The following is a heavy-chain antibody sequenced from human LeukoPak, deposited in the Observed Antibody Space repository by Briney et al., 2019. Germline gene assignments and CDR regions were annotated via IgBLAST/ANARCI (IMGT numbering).Heavy chain of an antibody. CDR1: DGSISPYY. CDR3: ARDTAMGNFDY. CDR2: IYYSGST. Sequence: SETLSLTCTVADGSISPYYWSWIRQPPGKGLEWIGYIYYSGSTNYNPSLKSRVTISVDTSKNQFSLKLSSVTAADTAVYYCARDTAMGNFDYWGQGTLVTVSS. D-gene: IGHD5-18*01. J-gene: IGHJ4*02. V-gene: IGHV4-59*08.